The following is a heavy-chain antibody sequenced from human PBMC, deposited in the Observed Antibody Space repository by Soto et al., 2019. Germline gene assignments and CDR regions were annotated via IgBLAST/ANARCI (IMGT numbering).Heavy chain of an antibody. CDR3: AKTVDTAIAGYYYYGMDV. CDR2: ISGNGGST. D-gene: IGHD5-18*01. Sequence: GGSLRLSCAVSGFTFSTYGMSWVRQAPGKGLEWVSGISGNGGSTYYVDSVKGRFTISRDISKNTLYLQMKSLRAEDTAVYYCAKTVDTAIAGYYYYGMDVWGQGTTVTVSS. V-gene: IGHV3-23*01. CDR1: GFTFSTYG. J-gene: IGHJ6*02.